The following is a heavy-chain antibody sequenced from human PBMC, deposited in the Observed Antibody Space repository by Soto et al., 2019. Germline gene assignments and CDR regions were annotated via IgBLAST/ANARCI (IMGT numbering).Heavy chain of an antibody. J-gene: IGHJ4*02. V-gene: IGHV4-39*01. CDR2: MYHTGST. CDR1: GDSITRSGFY. D-gene: IGHD3-10*01. Sequence: QLHLHESGPGLVKPSETLSLSCSVSGDSITRSGFYWAWIRRPPGKELEWIGSMYHTGSTYYKPSLESRLTMSVDTSKSQFSLRLTSMTAADAGVYFCARVRGGDTHVFDFWGQGARVIVSS. CDR3: ARVRGGDTHVFDF.